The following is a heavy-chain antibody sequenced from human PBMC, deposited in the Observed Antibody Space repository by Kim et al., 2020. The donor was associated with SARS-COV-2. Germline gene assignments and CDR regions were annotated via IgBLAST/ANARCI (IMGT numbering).Heavy chain of an antibody. CDR1: GFPVSGNY. CDR2: TFSGGMT. Sequence: GGSLRLSCVASGFPVSGNYMTWVRQAPGKGLEWVSATFSGGMTYYADSVKGRFTVSRDNSKNTIYLQMNSLRAEDTAVYYCGRDYYESSEDYWGQGTLVT. CDR3: GRDYYESSEDY. D-gene: IGHD3-22*01. V-gene: IGHV3-66*01. J-gene: IGHJ4*02.